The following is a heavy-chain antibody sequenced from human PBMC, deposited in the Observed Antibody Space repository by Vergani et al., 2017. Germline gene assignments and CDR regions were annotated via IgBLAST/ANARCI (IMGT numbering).Heavy chain of an antibody. CDR3: AKEEGYYYYGMDG. J-gene: IGHJ6*02. V-gene: IGHV3-30*18. Sequence: QVQLVESGGGVVQPGRSLRLSCAASGFTFSSYGMHWVRQAPGKGLEWVAVISYDGSNKYYADSVKGRFTISRDNSKNTLYLQRNSLRAEDTAVYYCAKEEGYYYYGMDGWGQGTTVTVSS. CDR1: GFTFSSYG. CDR2: ISYDGSNK.